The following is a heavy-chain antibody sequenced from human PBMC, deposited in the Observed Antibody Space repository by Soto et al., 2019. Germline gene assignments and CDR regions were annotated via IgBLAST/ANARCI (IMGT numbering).Heavy chain of an antibody. Sequence: SGPTLVNPTQTLTLTCTFSGFSLSTSGVGVGWIRQPPGKALEWLALIYWDDDKRYSPSLKSRLTITKDTSKNQVVLTMTNMDPVDTARHYCAHSPYYDFWSGYYTYYFDYWGRGTLVTVSS. CDR1: GFSLSTSGVG. D-gene: IGHD3-3*01. J-gene: IGHJ4*02. V-gene: IGHV2-5*02. CDR3: AHSPYYDFWSGYYTYYFDY. CDR2: IYWDDDK.